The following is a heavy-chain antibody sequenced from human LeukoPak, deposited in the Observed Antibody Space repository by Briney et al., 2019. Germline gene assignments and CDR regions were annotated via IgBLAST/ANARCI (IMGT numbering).Heavy chain of an antibody. J-gene: IGHJ4*02. V-gene: IGHV4-31*03. D-gene: IGHD1-26*01. CDR3: ARGAGELLFDY. CDR2: IYYSGST. Sequence: PSETLSLTCTVSGGSISSGGYYWSWIRQHPGKGLEWIGYIYYSGSTYCNPSLKSRVTISVDTSKNQFSLKLSSVTAADTAVYYCARGAGELLFDYWGQGTLVTVSS. CDR1: GGSISSGGYY.